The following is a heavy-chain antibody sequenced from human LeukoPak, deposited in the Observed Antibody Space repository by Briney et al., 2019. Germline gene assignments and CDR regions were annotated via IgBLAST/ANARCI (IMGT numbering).Heavy chain of an antibody. V-gene: IGHV5-51*01. D-gene: IGHD1-26*01. CDR2: VYPVDSIT. CDR3: ARPIIEGTTTDY. J-gene: IGHJ4*02. Sequence: GESLKISCKGSGYSFANYWVGWVRQTPGKGLEWMGIVYPVDSITKYSPSSQGQVTISADKSINTAYLQWSSLKASDTAMYFCARPIIEGTTTDYWGQGTLVTVSS. CDR1: GYSFANYW.